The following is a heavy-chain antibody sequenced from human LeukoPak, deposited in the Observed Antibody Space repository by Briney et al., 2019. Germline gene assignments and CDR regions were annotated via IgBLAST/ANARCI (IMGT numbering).Heavy chain of an antibody. J-gene: IGHJ4*02. V-gene: IGHV1-69*05. CDR3: AIRRDGYNYRDY. D-gene: IGHD5-24*01. CDR2: IIPIFGTA. CDR1: GGTFSSYA. Sequence: SVKVSCKASGGTFSSYAISWVRQAPGQGLEWMGGIIPIFGTANYAQKFQGRVTITTDESTSTAYMELSSLRSEDTAAYYCAIRRDGYNYRDYWGQGTLVTVSS.